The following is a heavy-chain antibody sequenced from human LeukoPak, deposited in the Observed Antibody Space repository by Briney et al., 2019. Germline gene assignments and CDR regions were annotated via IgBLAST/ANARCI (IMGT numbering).Heavy chain of an antibody. CDR3: ARDRLLEDRDYSYYYYMDV. Sequence: GGSLRLSCAASGFTFSTYTINWVRQAPGQGLEWVSSISSSSSYIYYADSVNGRFTISRDNAKNSLYLQMNSLRAEDTAVYHCARDRLLEDRDYSYYYYMDVWGKGTTVTVSS. CDR1: GFTFSTYT. CDR2: ISSSSSYI. J-gene: IGHJ6*03. V-gene: IGHV3-21*01. D-gene: IGHD1-1*01.